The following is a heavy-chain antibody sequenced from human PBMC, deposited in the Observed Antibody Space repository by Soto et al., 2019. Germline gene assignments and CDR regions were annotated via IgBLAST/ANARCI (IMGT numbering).Heavy chain of an antibody. J-gene: IGHJ6*02. CDR1: GGSFSGYY. Sequence: QVQLQQWGAGLLKPSETLSLTCAVYGGSFSGYYWSWIRQPPGKGLEWIGEINHSGSTNYNPSLNTRVTISVDTSTNQFSLTLSSVNAADTAVYYCARPTRQWLGLRYYYGMDVWGQGTTVTVSS. CDR2: INHSGST. CDR3: ARPTRQWLGLRYYYGMDV. V-gene: IGHV4-34*01. D-gene: IGHD6-19*01.